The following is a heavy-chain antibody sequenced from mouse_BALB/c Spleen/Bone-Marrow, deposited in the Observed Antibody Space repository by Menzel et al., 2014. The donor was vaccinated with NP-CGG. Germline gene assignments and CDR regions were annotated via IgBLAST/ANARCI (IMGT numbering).Heavy chain of an antibody. D-gene: IGHD1-1*01. J-gene: IGHJ2*01. CDR1: GYAFTNYN. CDR3: ARLGTTAVPDY. V-gene: IGHV1S135*01. CDR2: NDPYSGGT. Sequence: EVQLQQSGPELVKPGASVKVSCKASGYAFTNYNMYWVKQSHGKSLEWIGYNDPYSGGTNYNQKYKGKATLTVDKSSSTAYMHLNSLTSEDSAVYYCARLGTTAVPDYWGQGTTLTVSS.